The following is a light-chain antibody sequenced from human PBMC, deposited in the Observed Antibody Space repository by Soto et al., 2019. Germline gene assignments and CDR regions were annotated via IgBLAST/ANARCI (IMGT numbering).Light chain of an antibody. CDR2: KAS. Sequence: DIQMTQSPSTLSASVGDRVTITCRASQSISSWLAWYQQKPGKAPKLLIYKASSLEIGVPSRFSGGGSGTEFTLTISSLQPDDFATYYCQQYNSYPTFGQGTKVEIK. V-gene: IGKV1-5*03. CDR3: QQYNSYPT. J-gene: IGKJ1*01. CDR1: QSISSW.